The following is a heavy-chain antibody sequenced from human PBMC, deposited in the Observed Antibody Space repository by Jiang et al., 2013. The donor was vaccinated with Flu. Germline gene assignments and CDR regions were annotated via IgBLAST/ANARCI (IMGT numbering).Heavy chain of an antibody. CDR1: GGSISSGGYY. Sequence: TCTVSGGSISSGGYYWSWIRQHPGKGLEWIGYIYYSGSTYYNPSLKSLVTISVDTSKNQFSLKLSSVTAADTAVYYCARGALNYYDSSGSPDAFDIWGQGTMVTVSS. CDR2: IYYSGST. V-gene: IGHV4-31*01. J-gene: IGHJ3*02. CDR3: ARGALNYYDSSGSPDAFDI. D-gene: IGHD3-22*01.